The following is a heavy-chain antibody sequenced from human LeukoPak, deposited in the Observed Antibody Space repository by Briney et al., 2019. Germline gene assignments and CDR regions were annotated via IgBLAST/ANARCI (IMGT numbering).Heavy chain of an antibody. J-gene: IGHJ4*02. V-gene: IGHV5-51*01. CDR1: GFNFAKHW. Sequence: GESLKISCKGYGFNFAKHWIAWVRQMPGKGPEWMGIIYPDDSDTRYSPSFQGQVTISADKSISTAYLQWSSLKASDTAMYYCARHGRRGSYSIPPVLFDYWGQGTLVTVSS. CDR2: IYPDDSDT. CDR3: ARHGRRGSYSIPPVLFDY. D-gene: IGHD1-26*01.